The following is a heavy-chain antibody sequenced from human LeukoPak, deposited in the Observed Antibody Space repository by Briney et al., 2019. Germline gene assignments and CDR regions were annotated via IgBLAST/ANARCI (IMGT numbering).Heavy chain of an antibody. CDR3: AKQRAGNYFDY. CDR2: IYYSGST. J-gene: IGHJ4*02. D-gene: IGHD6-19*01. V-gene: IGHV4-59*08. Sequence: VKPSETLSLTCTVSGGSISSHYWSWIRPPPGKGLEWIGYIYYSGSTNYNPSLKSRVTTSSDTSKNQFSLRLSSVTAADTAVYYCAKQRAGNYFDYWGQGTLVTVSS. CDR1: GGSISSHY.